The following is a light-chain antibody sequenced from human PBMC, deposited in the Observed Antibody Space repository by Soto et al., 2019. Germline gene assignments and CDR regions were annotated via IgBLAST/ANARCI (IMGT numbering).Light chain of an antibody. CDR2: EVS. J-gene: IGLJ1*01. Sequence: QSALTQPASVSGSPGQSITISCTGTSSDIGAYKYVSWYQQYPGKAPKLMIYEVSNRPSGVSNRFSGSKSGNTASLTISGLQAEDEADYYCSSYTSSSTDVFGTGTKLTVL. V-gene: IGLV2-14*01. CDR3: SSYTSSSTDV. CDR1: SSDIGAYKY.